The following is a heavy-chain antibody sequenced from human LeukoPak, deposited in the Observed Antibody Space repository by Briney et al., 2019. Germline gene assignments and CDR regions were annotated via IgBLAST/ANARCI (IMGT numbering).Heavy chain of an antibody. Sequence: SETLSLTCNVSGGSISSNYWSWIRQPPGKGLEWIGYFHDSERTNYNPSLKSRVSISVDTSKNQVSLKLSSVTAADTAVYYCARGSSTVDYWGQGTLVTVSS. CDR1: GGSISSNY. D-gene: IGHD6-13*01. V-gene: IGHV4-59*01. CDR2: FHDSERT. J-gene: IGHJ4*02. CDR3: ARGSSTVDY.